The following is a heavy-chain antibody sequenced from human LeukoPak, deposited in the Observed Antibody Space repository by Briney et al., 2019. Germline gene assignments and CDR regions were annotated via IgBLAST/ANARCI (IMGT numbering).Heavy chain of an antibody. D-gene: IGHD6-6*01. CDR1: GFTVSSNY. V-gene: IGHV3-53*01. Sequence: GGSLRLSCAASGFTVSSNYMSWVRQAPGKGLEWVSVIYSGGSTYYADSVKGRFTISRDNSKNTLYLQMNSLRAGDTAIYYCAKRIQYSSSSAYFDYWGQGTLVTVSS. J-gene: IGHJ4*02. CDR2: IYSGGST. CDR3: AKRIQYSSSSAYFDY.